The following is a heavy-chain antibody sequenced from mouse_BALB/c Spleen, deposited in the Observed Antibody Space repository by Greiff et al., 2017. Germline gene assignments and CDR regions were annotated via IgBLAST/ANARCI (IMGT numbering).Heavy chain of an antibody. D-gene: IGHD2-14*01. CDR1: GFTFSSYY. CDR3: ARQRRYDREAYFDY. CDR2: INSNGGST. Sequence: EVKLVESGGGLVKLGGSLKLSCAASGFTFSSYYMSWVRQTPEKRLELVAAINSNGGSTYYPDTVKGRFTISRDNAKNTLYLQMSSLKSEDTALYYCARQRRYDREAYFDYWGQGTTLTVSS. V-gene: IGHV5-6-2*01. J-gene: IGHJ2*01.